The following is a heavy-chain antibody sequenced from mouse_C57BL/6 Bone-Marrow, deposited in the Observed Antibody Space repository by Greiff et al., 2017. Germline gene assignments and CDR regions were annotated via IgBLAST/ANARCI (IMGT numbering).Heavy chain of an antibody. CDR2: MHPNGGSP. Sequence: QVQLQQSGAELVKPGASVKLSCKASGYTFTNYWMHWVKQRPGQGLEWIGMMHPNGGSPDYNEKFKSEATLSVDKSSRTAYMELSSLTSEDSAVYYCARSYDYDDYTMDYWGQGTSLTVSS. CDR1: GYTFTNYW. D-gene: IGHD2-4*01. CDR3: ARSYDYDDYTMDY. J-gene: IGHJ4*01. V-gene: IGHV1-64*01.